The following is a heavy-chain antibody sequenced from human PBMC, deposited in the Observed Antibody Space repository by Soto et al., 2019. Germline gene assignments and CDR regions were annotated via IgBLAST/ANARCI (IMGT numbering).Heavy chain of an antibody. V-gene: IGHV3-23*01. CDR2: ISGSGGST. J-gene: IGHJ5*02. D-gene: IGHD3-3*01. Sequence: PGGSLRLSCAASGFTFSSYAVSWVRQAPGKGLEWVSAISGSGGSTYYADSVKGRFTISRDNSKNTLYLQMNSLRAEDTAVYYCATTKFRFLECLSLAPWGQGPLVPVSS. CDR1: GFTFSSYA. CDR3: ATTKFRFLECLSLAP.